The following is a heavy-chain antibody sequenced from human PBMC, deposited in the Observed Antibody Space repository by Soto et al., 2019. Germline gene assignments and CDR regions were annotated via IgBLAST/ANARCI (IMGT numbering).Heavy chain of an antibody. CDR2: MKQDGSEK. V-gene: IGHV3-7*04. CDR1: AFTFRSYW. Sequence: GGSLRLSCAASAFTFRSYWMSWFRQAPGEGLEWVADMKQDGSEKYYVESVKRRFTISRDNAKNSLYLQMNSLRVEDTAVYYCARVDCSSTNCYNLYYGRDVWGQGTTVTVSS. D-gene: IGHD2-2*02. J-gene: IGHJ6*02. CDR3: ARVDCSSTNCYNLYYGRDV.